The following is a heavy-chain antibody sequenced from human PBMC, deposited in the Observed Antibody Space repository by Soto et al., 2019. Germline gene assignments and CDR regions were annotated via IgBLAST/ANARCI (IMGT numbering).Heavy chain of an antibody. CDR2: IYYSGST. J-gene: IGHJ5*02. V-gene: IGHV4-31*03. CDR3: AREFADFWSGYQSYWFDP. CDR1: GGSISSGGYY. D-gene: IGHD3-3*01. Sequence: SETLSLTCTVSGGSISSGGYYWSWIRQHPGKGLEWIGYIYYSGSTYYNPSLKSRVTISVDTSKNHFSLKLSSVTAADTAVYYCAREFADFWSGYQSYWFDPWGQGTLVTVSS.